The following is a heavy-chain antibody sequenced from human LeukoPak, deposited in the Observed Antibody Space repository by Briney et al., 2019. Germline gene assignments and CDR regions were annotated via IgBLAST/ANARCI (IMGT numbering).Heavy chain of an antibody. V-gene: IGHV4-31*03. CDR1: GGSISSGGYY. CDR3: ARGNNCGGDCYQIDY. J-gene: IGHJ4*02. CDR2: IYYSGST. D-gene: IGHD2-21*02. Sequence: PSQTLSLTCTVSGGSISSGGYYWSWIRQHPGKGLEWIGYIYYSGSTYYNPSLKSRVTISVDTSKNQFSLKLSSVTAADTAVYYCARGNNCGGDCYQIDYWGQGTLVTVSS.